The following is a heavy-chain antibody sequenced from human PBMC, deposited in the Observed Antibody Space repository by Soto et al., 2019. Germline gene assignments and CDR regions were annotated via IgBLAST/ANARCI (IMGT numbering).Heavy chain of an antibody. CDR2: INHSGST. Sequence: ETLSLTCAVYGGSFSGYYWSWIRQPPGKGLEWIGEINHSGSTNYNPSLKSRVTISVDTSKNQFSLKLSSVTAADTAVYYCARSGKQWLAREKNWFDPWGQGTLVTVSS. D-gene: IGHD6-19*01. J-gene: IGHJ5*02. CDR1: GGSFSGYY. CDR3: ARSGKQWLAREKNWFDP. V-gene: IGHV4-34*01.